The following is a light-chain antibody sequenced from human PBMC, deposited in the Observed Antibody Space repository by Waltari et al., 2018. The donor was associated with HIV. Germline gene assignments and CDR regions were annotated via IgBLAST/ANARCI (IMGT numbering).Light chain of an antibody. CDR2: GNS. V-gene: IGLV1-40*01. Sequence: QSVLTQPPSVSGAPGQRVTITCTGSSSNIGDGYDVHWYQQLPGTAPKLLIYGNSNRPSGVPDRFSGSKSGTSASLAITGLQPDDETDYYCQSYDSSLSNWVFGGGTKLTVL. J-gene: IGLJ3*02. CDR3: QSYDSSLSNWV. CDR1: SSNIGDGYD.